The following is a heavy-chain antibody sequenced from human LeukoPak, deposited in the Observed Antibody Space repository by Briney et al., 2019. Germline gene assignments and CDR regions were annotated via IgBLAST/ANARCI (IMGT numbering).Heavy chain of an antibody. V-gene: IGHV1-69*05. J-gene: IGHJ6*03. CDR1: GGTFSSYA. CDR2: IIPIFGTA. D-gene: IGHD3-22*01. Sequence: ASVKVSCKASGGTFSSYAISWVRQAPGQGLEWMGGIIPIFGTANYAQKFQGRVTITTDESTSTAHMELSSLRSEDTAVYYCARGRLYYDSPYYMDVWGKGTTVTVSS. CDR3: ARGRLYYDSPYYMDV.